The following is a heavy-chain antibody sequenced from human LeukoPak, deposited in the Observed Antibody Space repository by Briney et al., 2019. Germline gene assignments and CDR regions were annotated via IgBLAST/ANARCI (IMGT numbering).Heavy chain of an antibody. CDR2: IYYSGST. J-gene: IGHJ5*02. V-gene: IGHV4-30-4*01. Sequence: PSQTLSLTCTVSGGSISSGDYYWSWIRQPPGKGLEWIGYIYYSGSTYYNPSLKSRVTISVDTSKNQFSLKLSSVTAADTAVYYCARDRYYYDSNGYYTNWFDPWGQGTLVTVSS. CDR1: GGSISSGDYY. D-gene: IGHD3-22*01. CDR3: ARDRYYYDSNGYYTNWFDP.